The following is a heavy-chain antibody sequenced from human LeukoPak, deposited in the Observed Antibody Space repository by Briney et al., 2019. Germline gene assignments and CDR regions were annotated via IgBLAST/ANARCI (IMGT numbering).Heavy chain of an antibody. J-gene: IGHJ4*02. D-gene: IGHD6-19*01. Sequence: GGSLRLSCAASGFTFSTYAMHWVRQAPGKGLEWVAVISYDGSNKYYADSVKGRFTISRDNSKNTLYLQMNSLRAEDTALYYCARARSSGWDYYFDYWGQGTLVTVSS. V-gene: IGHV3-30-3*01. CDR2: ISYDGSNK. CDR3: ARARSSGWDYYFDY. CDR1: GFTFSTYA.